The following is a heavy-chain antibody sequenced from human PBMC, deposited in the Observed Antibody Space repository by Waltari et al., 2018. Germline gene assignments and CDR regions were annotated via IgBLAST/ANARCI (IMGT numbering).Heavy chain of an antibody. Sequence: QVQLQQWGAGLLKPSETLSLTCAVYGGSFSGYYWSWIRQPPGKGLEWIGEINHSGSTNYNPSLKSRVTISVDTSKNQFSLKLSSVTAADTAVYYCARGQVWHHWGQGTLVTVSS. CDR2: INHSGST. CDR1: GGSFSGYY. V-gene: IGHV4-34*01. CDR3: ARGQVWHH. J-gene: IGHJ5*02.